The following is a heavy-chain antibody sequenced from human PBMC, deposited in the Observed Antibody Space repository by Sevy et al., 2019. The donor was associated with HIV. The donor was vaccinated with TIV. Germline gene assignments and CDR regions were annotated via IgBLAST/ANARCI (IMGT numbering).Heavy chain of an antibody. CDR2: IKQDGSEK. J-gene: IGHJ4*02. D-gene: IGHD3-22*01. V-gene: IGHV3-7*01. Sequence: GRSLRLSCAASGFTFSSYWMSWVRQAPGKGLEWVANIKQDGSEKYFVDSVKGRFTISRDNAKNSLYLQMNSLRAEDTAVYYCASLYYYDSSGYHWGQGTLVTVSS. CDR3: ASLYYYDSSGYH. CDR1: GFTFSSYW.